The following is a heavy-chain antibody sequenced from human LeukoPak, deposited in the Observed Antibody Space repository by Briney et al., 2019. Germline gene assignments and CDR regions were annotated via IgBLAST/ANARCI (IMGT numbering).Heavy chain of an antibody. J-gene: IGHJ4*02. V-gene: IGHV3-74*01. CDR1: GFTFSSYW. CDR2: INSDGSST. D-gene: IGHD3-16*02. Sequence: GGSLRLSCAASGFTFSSYWMHWVRQAPGKGLVWVSRINSDGSSTSYADSVKGRFTISRDNAKNMLYLQVNSLRAEDTAVYYCARDSETTPVIGDFDYWGQGTLVTVSS. CDR3: ARDSETTPVIGDFDY.